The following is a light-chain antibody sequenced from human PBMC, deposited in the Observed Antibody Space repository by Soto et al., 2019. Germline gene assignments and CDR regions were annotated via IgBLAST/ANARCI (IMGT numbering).Light chain of an antibody. V-gene: IGKV2-28*01. Sequence: DIVMTQSPLSLPFTPGEPASISCSPHQSLLHSNGYNYLDWYLQKPGQSPQLLIYLGSNRASGVPDRFSGSGSGTDFTLKISRVEAEDVGVYYCMQALQTPWTFGQGTKVDIK. CDR1: QSLLHSNGYNY. CDR2: LGS. CDR3: MQALQTPWT. J-gene: IGKJ1*01.